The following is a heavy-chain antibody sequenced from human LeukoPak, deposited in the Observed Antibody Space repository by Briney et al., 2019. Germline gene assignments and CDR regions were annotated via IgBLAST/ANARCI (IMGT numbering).Heavy chain of an antibody. Sequence: GASVKVSCKASGYTFTGYYMHWVRQAPGQGLEWMGWINPNSGGTNYAQKFQGRVTMTRDASISTAYMELSRLRSDDTAVYYCAREGGGSYYDSSGSWETWPYCFDYWGQGTLVTVSS. CDR3: AREGGGSYYDSSGSWETWPYCFDY. V-gene: IGHV1-2*02. CDR2: INPNSGGT. J-gene: IGHJ4*02. CDR1: GYTFTGYY. D-gene: IGHD3-22*01.